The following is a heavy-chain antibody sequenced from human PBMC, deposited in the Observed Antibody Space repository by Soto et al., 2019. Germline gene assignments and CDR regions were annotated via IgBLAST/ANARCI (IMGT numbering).Heavy chain of an antibody. CDR1: GGSFSGNY. J-gene: IGHJ4*02. CDR3: ARGHLPGGNTFYYDY. Sequence: QVQLQQWGAGLLKPSETLSLTCTVYGGSFSGNYWSWIRQPPGMGLVWIGEISHSGSGTNYNPSLKSRVTISVDTSKNQFSLKLSSVTAADTAMYYCARGHLPGGNTFYYDYWGQGTLVTVSS. D-gene: IGHD2-15*01. CDR2: ISHSGSGT. V-gene: IGHV4-34*01.